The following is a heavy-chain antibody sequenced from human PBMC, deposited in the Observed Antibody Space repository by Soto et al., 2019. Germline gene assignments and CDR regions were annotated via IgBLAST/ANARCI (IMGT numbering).Heavy chain of an antibody. D-gene: IGHD6-13*01. CDR3: ARLNRGAAAAIAAFDI. V-gene: IGHV5-51*01. Sequence: GESLKISCKGSGFSFTSYWIGWVRQMPGKGLEWMGIIYPGDSETKYSPSFQGQVTIPADKSISTAYLQWSSLKASDTAIYHCARLNRGAAAAIAAFDIWGQGTMVTVSS. CDR1: GFSFTSYW. J-gene: IGHJ3*02. CDR2: IYPGDSET.